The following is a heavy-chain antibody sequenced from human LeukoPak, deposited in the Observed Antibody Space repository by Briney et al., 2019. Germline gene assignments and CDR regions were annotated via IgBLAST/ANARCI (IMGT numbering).Heavy chain of an antibody. Sequence: GASVKVSCKASGYTFTSYYMHWVRQAPGQGLEWMGIINPSGGSTSYAQKFQGRVTMTRDTSISTAYMELSRLRFDDTAVYYCARIAAALNWFDPWGQGTLVTVSS. CDR3: ARIAAALNWFDP. CDR1: GYTFTSYY. D-gene: IGHD6-13*01. CDR2: INPSGGST. J-gene: IGHJ5*02. V-gene: IGHV1-46*01.